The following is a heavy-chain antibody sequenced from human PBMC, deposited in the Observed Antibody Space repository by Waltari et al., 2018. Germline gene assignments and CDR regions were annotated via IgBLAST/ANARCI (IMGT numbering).Heavy chain of an antibody. CDR2: INPSGGST. V-gene: IGHV1-46*01. CDR1: GYTFTSYY. Sequence: QVQLVQSGAEVKKPGASVKVSCKASGYTFTSYYMHWVRQAPGQGLEWKGIINPSGGSTSYAQKFQGRVTMTRDTSTSTVYMELSSLRSEDTAVYYCAREIQTGPPNRAFDPWGQGTLVTVSS. D-gene: IGHD5-18*01. CDR3: AREIQTGPPNRAFDP. J-gene: IGHJ5*02.